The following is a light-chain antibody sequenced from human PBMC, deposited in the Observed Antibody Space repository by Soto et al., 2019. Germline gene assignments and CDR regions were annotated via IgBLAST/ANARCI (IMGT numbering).Light chain of an antibody. J-gene: IGLJ2*01. V-gene: IGLV2-8*01. CDR1: SSDVGDYNY. Sequence: QSVLTQPPSASGTPGQSVTIPCTGTSSDVGDYNYVSWYQQHPGKAPKLVIYEVSRRPSGVPDRFSSSKSGNTASLTVSGLQAEDEADYYCSSNAGSNNLVFGGGTKLTVL. CDR3: SSNAGSNNLV. CDR2: EVS.